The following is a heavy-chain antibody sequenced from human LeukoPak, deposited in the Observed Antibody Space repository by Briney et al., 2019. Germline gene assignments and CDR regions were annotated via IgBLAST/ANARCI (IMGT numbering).Heavy chain of an antibody. CDR1: GYTFTSYG. CDR2: IGAYNGNT. J-gene: IGHJ4*02. D-gene: IGHD5-12*01. V-gene: IGHV1-18*01. Sequence: ASVKVSCKASGYTFTSYGISWVRQAPGQGLEWMGWIGAYNGNTNYAQKLQGRVTMTTDTSTSTAYMELRSLRSDDTAVYYCARDLRAFVATKGFDYWGQGNLVTASS. CDR3: ARDLRAFVATKGFDY.